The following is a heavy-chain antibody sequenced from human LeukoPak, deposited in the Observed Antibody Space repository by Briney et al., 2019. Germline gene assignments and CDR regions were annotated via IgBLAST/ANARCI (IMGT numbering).Heavy chain of an antibody. D-gene: IGHD6-13*01. V-gene: IGHV4-38-2*02. CDR1: GYSISSGYY. Sequence: SETLSLTCTVSGYSISSGYYWGWIRQPPGKGLEWIGSIYHSGSTYYNLSLKSRITISVDTSKNQFSLKMSSVTAADTAFYYCARDGGGYSSSWYNWFDPWGQGTLVTVSS. J-gene: IGHJ5*02. CDR3: ARDGGGYSSSWYNWFDP. CDR2: IYHSGST.